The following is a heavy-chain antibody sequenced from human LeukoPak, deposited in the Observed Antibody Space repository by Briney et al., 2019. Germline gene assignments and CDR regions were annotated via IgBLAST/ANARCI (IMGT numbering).Heavy chain of an antibody. CDR1: GGSISSGSSY. CDR2: IYTSGST. V-gene: IGHV4-61*02. J-gene: IGHJ4*02. Sequence: SETLSPTCTVSGGSISSGSSYWSWIRQPAGKGLEWIGRIYTSGSTNYNPSLRSRVTISVDTSKNQFSLKLSSVTAADTAVYYCARDGGPNSRYFDYWGQGTLVTVSA. CDR3: ARDGGPNSRYFDY. D-gene: IGHD3-10*01.